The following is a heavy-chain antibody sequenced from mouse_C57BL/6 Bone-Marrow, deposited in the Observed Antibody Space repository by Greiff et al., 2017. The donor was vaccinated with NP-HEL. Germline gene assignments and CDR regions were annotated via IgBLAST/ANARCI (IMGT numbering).Heavy chain of an antibody. Sequence: DVQLQQSGPGLVKPSQSLSLTCSVTGYSITSGYYWNWIRQFPGNKLEWMGYISYDGSNNYNPSLKNRISITRDTSKNQFFLKLNSVTTEDTATYYCASLWEGAYWGQGTLVTVSA. V-gene: IGHV3-6*01. CDR3: ASLWEGAY. CDR1: GYSITSGYY. J-gene: IGHJ3*01. CDR2: ISYDGSN. D-gene: IGHD1-1*02.